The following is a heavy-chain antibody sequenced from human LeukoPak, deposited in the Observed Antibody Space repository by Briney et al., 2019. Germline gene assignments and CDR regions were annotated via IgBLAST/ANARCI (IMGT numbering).Heavy chain of an antibody. J-gene: IGHJ4*02. D-gene: IGHD3-3*01. V-gene: IGHV1-69*05. Sequence: SVKVSCKASGGTFSSYAISWVRQAPGQGLEWMGGIIPIFGTANYAQKFQGRVTITTDESTSTAYMELSSLRSEDTAVYYCARGQYDFWSGYSRYYFDYWGQGTLVTVSS. CDR3: ARGQYDFWSGYSRYYFDY. CDR2: IIPIFGTA. CDR1: GGTFSSYA.